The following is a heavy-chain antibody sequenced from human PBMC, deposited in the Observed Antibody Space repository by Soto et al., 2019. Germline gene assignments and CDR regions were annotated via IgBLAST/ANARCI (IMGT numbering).Heavy chain of an antibody. CDR1: GFTFSSYA. Sequence: GGSLRLSCAASGFTFSSYAMSWVRQAPGKGLEWVSAISGSGGSTYYADSVKGRFTISRDNSKNTLYLQMNSLRAEDTAVYYCAKLERLERRGRVSFDYWGQGTLVTVSS. D-gene: IGHD1-1*01. CDR2: ISGSGGST. V-gene: IGHV3-23*01. J-gene: IGHJ4*02. CDR3: AKLERLERRGRVSFDY.